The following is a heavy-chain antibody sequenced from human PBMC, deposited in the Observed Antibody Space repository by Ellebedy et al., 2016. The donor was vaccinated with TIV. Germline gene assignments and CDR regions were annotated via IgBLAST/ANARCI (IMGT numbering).Heavy chain of an antibody. J-gene: IGHJ6*03. CDR2: ISVDEGKA. CDR3: TKRAQAGDFYYYMDV. CDR1: GFTFSSYW. V-gene: IGHV3-30*18. Sequence: GESLKISCAASGFTFSSYWMSWVRQAPGQGLEWVAVISVDEGKAYYAESVKGRFTISRDNDKKTVFLQMNSLRGEDTAIYHCTKRAQAGDFYYYMDVWGKGTTVTVSS. D-gene: IGHD6-19*01.